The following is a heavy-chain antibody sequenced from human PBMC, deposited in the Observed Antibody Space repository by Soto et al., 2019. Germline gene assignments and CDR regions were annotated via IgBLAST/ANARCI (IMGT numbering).Heavy chain of an antibody. CDR1: GFTFSIYS. V-gene: IGHV3-23*01. CDR2: ISGSGGST. J-gene: IGHJ4*02. CDR3: ARKGNGAEGFDF. Sequence: GGSLILSCAASGFTFSIYSMSWVRQAPGKGLEWVSAISGSGGSTYYADSVKGQVTISADKSINTAYLQWSSLKASDTAMYYCARKGNGAEGFDFWGQGALVTVSS. D-gene: IGHD4-17*01.